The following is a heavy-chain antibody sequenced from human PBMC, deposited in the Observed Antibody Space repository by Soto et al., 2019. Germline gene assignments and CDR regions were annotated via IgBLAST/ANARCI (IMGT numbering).Heavy chain of an antibody. CDR3: AAGTWFGELLYSYYYGMDV. CDR1: GFTFTSSA. D-gene: IGHD3-10*01. J-gene: IGHJ6*02. CDR2: IVVGSGNT. V-gene: IGHV1-58*01. Sequence: GASVKVSCKASGFTFTSSAVHWVRQARGQRLEWIGWIVVGSGNTNYAQKFQERVTITRDMSTSTAYMEMSSLRSEDTAVYYCAAGTWFGELLYSYYYGMDVWGQGTTVTVSS.